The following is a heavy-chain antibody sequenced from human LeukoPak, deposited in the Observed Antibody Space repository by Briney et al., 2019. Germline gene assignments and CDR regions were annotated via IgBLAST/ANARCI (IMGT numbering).Heavy chain of an antibody. J-gene: IGHJ4*02. CDR1: GGSISSGGYS. D-gene: IGHD4-17*01. CDR2: IYHSGST. V-gene: IGHV4-30-2*01. Sequence: PSQTLSLTCAVSGGSISSGGYSWSWIRQPAGKGLEWIGYIYHSGSTYYNPSLKSRVTISVDRSKNQFSLKLSSVTAADTAVYYCARFSYGDGFDYWGQGTLVTVSS. CDR3: ARFSYGDGFDY.